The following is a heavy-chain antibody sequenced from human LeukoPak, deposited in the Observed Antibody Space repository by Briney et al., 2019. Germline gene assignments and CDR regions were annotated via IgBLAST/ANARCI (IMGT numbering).Heavy chain of an antibody. J-gene: IGHJ4*02. CDR3: ARGLRTAAGLDY. V-gene: IGHV3-7*04. Sequence: GGSLRLSCAASGFTFSRYWMNWVRQAPGKGLEWVANINEVGTEKHYVDSVEGRLTTSRDNAENSLFLQMNSLRVEDAAVYYCARGLRTAAGLDYWGQGTLVTVSS. D-gene: IGHD6-13*01. CDR1: GFTFSRYW. CDR2: INEVGTEK.